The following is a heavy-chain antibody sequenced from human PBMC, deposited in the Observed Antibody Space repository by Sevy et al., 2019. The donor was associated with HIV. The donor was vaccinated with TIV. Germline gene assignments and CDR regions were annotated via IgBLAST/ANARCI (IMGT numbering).Heavy chain of an antibody. CDR3: AGSYFDSSGYSPLYYYGMDV. CDR2: FIPMFDTA. Sequence: ASVKVSYKASGGTFSNYAITWVRQAPGQGLEWMGGFIPMFDTANYAQKFQGKVTLTADGSTTTAYMELSSLRFDDTAMYYCAGSYFDSSGYSPLYYYGMDVWGQGTTVTVSS. CDR1: GGTFSNYA. V-gene: IGHV1-69*13. D-gene: IGHD3-22*01. J-gene: IGHJ6*02.